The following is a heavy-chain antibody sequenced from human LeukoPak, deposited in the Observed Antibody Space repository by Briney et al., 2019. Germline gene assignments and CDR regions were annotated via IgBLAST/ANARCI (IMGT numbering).Heavy chain of an antibody. Sequence: GGSLRLSCAASGFTFSSYAMHWVRQAPGKGLEWVAVISYDGSNKYYADSVKGRFTISRDNSKNTLYLQMNSLRAEDTAVYYCARGPIVGATTTGSEYYFDYWGQGTLVTVSS. D-gene: IGHD1-26*01. V-gene: IGHV3-30-3*01. J-gene: IGHJ4*02. CDR1: GFTFSSYA. CDR2: ISYDGSNK. CDR3: ARGPIVGATTTGSEYYFDY.